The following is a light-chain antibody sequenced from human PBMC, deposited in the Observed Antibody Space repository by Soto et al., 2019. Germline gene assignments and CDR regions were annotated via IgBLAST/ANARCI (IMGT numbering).Light chain of an antibody. V-gene: IGKV1-5*01. CDR2: DAS. CDR1: QYISDR. Sequence: DIQMTQSPSTLSASVGDRVTITCRASQYISDRLAWYQQKPGKAPKVLIFDASNLESGVPSRFSASGSGTEFSLTISSLQPDDFANYYCQHYAYVWTFGQGTKVDIK. CDR3: QHYAYVWT. J-gene: IGKJ1*01.